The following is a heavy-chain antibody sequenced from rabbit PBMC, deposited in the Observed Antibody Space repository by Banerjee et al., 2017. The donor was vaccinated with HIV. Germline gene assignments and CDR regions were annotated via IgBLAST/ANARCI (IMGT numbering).Heavy chain of an antibody. V-gene: IGHV1S40*01. CDR1: GFSFSSGYD. CDR3: ARDLAAVTGWNFGL. CDR2: IYAGSGST. D-gene: IGHD7-1*01. Sequence: QSLEESGGDLVKPGASLTLTCKASGFSFSSGYDICWVRQAPGKGLEWIACIYAGSGSTYYASWAKGRFTISKTSSTTVTLQMTSLTAADTATYFCARDLAAVTGWNFGLWGPGTLVTVS. J-gene: IGHJ4*01.